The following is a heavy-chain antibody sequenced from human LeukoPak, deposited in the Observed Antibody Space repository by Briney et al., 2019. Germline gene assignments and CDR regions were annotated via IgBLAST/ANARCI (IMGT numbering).Heavy chain of an antibody. CDR3: AKGAPSRAYLEWEDVFDI. Sequence: GGSLRLSCAASGFTFSSYAMSWVRQAPGKGLEWVSAISGSGGSTYYADSVKGRFTISRDNSKNTLYLQMNSLRAEDTAVYYCAKGAPSRAYLEWEDVFDIWGKGTMVSVSS. V-gene: IGHV3-23*01. CDR2: ISGSGGST. CDR1: GFTFSSYA. J-gene: IGHJ3*02. D-gene: IGHD1-26*01.